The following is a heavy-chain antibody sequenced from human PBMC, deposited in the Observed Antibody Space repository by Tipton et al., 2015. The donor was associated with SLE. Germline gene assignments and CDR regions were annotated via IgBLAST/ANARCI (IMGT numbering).Heavy chain of an antibody. D-gene: IGHD2-21*01. Sequence: TLSLTCAVSGGSIRSSNWWGWIRQPPGKGLEWIGSIYYSGSTYYNPSLKSRVTISVDTSKNQFSLKLSSVTAADTAVYYCARAGGGDSNWFDPWGQGILVTVSS. J-gene: IGHJ5*02. CDR2: IYYSGST. CDR1: GGSIRSSNW. CDR3: ARAGGGDSNWFDP. V-gene: IGHV4-39*07.